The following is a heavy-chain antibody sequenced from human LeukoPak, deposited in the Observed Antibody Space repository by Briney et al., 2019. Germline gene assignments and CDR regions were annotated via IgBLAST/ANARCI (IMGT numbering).Heavy chain of an antibody. CDR2: IYNAGST. CDR3: ARDGSNWGSSYLYFDL. CDR1: GGSISSFY. J-gene: IGHJ2*01. V-gene: IGHV4-59*01. Sequence: PSETLSLTCTVSGGSISSFYWSWIRQPPGKGLEWIGYIYNAGSTDYNPSLKSRVTISVDTSKNQFSLKLNSVTAADTAVYYCARDGSNWGSSYLYFDLWGRGTLVTVSS. D-gene: IGHD7-27*01.